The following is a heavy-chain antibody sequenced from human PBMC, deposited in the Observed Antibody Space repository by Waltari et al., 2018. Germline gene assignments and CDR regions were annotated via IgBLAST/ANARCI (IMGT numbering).Heavy chain of an antibody. J-gene: IGHJ4*02. V-gene: IGHV3-23*01. Sequence: EVLLLESGGGLVQPGGSLRLSCSTSGFTFGNYRMSWVRQAPGKGLERVSAINAGGDFTYYTDSVKGRFTISRDNSRNTLFLQMDSLRGEDTAMYYCAKFGGSTRPYFYFDSWGRGALVTVSS. CDR3: AKFGGSTRPYFYFDS. D-gene: IGHD1-26*01. CDR1: GFTFGNYR. CDR2: INAGGDFT.